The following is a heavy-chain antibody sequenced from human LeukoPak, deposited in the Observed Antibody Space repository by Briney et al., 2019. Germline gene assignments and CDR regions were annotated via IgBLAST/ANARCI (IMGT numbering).Heavy chain of an antibody. Sequence: SETLSLTCAVSSDSIRSNNWWSWVRQPPGKGLEWIGEIYHSGSTNYNPSLKNRVTISADTSKNQLSLKLSSVTAADTAVYYCVRVPFAFYGMEVWGKGTTVSVSS. V-gene: IGHV4-4*02. CDR2: IYHSGST. CDR3: VRVPFAFYGMEV. J-gene: IGHJ6*04. D-gene: IGHD4/OR15-4a*01. CDR1: SDSIRSNNW.